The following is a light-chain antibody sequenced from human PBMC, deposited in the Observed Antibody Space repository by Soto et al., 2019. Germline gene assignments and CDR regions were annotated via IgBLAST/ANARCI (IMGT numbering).Light chain of an antibody. CDR1: ENVRTF. CDR2: GAS. CDR3: QQHSHWPPRT. J-gene: IGKJ1*01. Sequence: VLTQSPATLSLSPGERATLSCRASENVRTFVDWYQQKPGQAPRLLIYGASNRATDIPARFSGSGSGTDFTLTISNLEPEDFAVYYCQQHSHWPPRTFGQGTKVDIK. V-gene: IGKV3-11*01.